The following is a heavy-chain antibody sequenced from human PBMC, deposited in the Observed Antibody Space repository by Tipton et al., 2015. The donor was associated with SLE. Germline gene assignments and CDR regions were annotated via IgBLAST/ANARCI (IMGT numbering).Heavy chain of an antibody. Sequence: TLSLTCAVYGESFNGYFWTGIRQPPGKGLEWIAEIIHSGVPNYNPSLRSRVTISVDMSKKQVSLKLTSVTAADTAVYYCARVAPTEVFDYWGQGTLVTVSS. J-gene: IGHJ4*02. V-gene: IGHV4-34*12. CDR3: ARVAPTEVFDY. CDR1: GESFNGYF. CDR2: IIHSGVP. D-gene: IGHD1-1*01.